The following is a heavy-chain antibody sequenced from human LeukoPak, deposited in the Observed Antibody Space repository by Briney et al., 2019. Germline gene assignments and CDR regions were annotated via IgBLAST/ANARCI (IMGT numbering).Heavy chain of an antibody. Sequence: SQTLSLTCTVSGGSISSGDYYWSWIRQPPGKGLEWIGYIYDSGATSYNPSLKSRLTISVDTSRNQFSLRLSSVTAADSAVYYCARFDSSAYYFDYWGQGTLVTVSS. D-gene: IGHD3-22*01. CDR2: IYDSGAT. CDR3: ARFDSSAYYFDY. CDR1: GGSISSGDYY. V-gene: IGHV4-30-4*01. J-gene: IGHJ4*02.